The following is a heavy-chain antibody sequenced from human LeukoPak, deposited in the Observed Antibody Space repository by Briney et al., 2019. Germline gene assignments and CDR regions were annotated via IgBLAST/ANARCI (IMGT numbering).Heavy chain of an antibody. CDR3: AKCNRYYYDSSGYSADDY. Sequence: GGSLRLSCAASGFTVSSNYMSWVRQAPGKGLEWVSVIYSGGSTYYADSVKGRFTISRDHSKNTLYLQMNSLRAEDTAVYYCAKCNRYYYDSSGYSADDYWGQGTLVTVSS. D-gene: IGHD3-22*01. J-gene: IGHJ4*02. CDR2: IYSGGST. CDR1: GFTVSSNY. V-gene: IGHV3-53*01.